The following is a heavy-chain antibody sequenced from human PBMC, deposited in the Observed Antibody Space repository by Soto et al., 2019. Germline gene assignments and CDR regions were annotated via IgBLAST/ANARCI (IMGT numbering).Heavy chain of an antibody. V-gene: IGHV3-33*06. D-gene: IGHD3-3*01. CDR2: MWNDGSNK. CDR1: GFTFSSYG. Sequence: QVQLVESGGGVVQPGRSPRLSCAASGFTFSSYGMHWVRQAPGKGLEWVAVMWNDGSNKYYADSVKGRFTISRDNSKNTVYLQMNSLRAEDTAVYYCAKEFWSGPFDYWGQGTLVTVSS. J-gene: IGHJ4*02. CDR3: AKEFWSGPFDY.